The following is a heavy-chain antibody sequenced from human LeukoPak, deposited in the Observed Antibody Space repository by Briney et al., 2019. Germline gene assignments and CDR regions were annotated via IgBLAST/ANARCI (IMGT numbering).Heavy chain of an antibody. V-gene: IGHV1-24*01. CDR3: ATSTLAAVVRRTNHFYYGLDV. CDR2: FDPEDGDT. J-gene: IGHJ6*02. Sequence: ASVKVSCMVSGYTLSELSMHWVRQAPGEGLEWVGGFDPEDGDTFYAQKFRGRVKMTDETSTDTAYMELSTLISDDTAVYYCATSTLAAVVRRTNHFYYGLDVWGQGTMVTVSS. D-gene: IGHD6-13*01. CDR1: GYTLSELS.